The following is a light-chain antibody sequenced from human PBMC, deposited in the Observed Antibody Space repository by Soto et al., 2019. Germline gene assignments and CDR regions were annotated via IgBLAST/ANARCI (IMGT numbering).Light chain of an antibody. CDR1: QSISSY. V-gene: IGKV1-39*01. J-gene: IGKJ2*01. CDR2: ASS. CDR3: QQSYSTPPT. Sequence: DIQMTQSPSSLSASVGDRVTITCRASQSISSYLNWYQQKPGKAPKLLIYASSSLQSGVPSRFSGSGSGTDFTLTISRQQPEDFATYYCQQSYSTPPTFGQGTKLEIK.